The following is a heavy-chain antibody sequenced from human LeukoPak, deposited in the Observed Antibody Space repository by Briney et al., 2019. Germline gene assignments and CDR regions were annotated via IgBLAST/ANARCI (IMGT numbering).Heavy chain of an antibody. V-gene: IGHV1-24*01. Sequence: ASVKVSCKVSGYTLTELSMHWVRQAPGKGLEWMGGFDPEDGETIYAQKFQGRVTMTEDTSTDTAYMELSSLRSEDTAVYYCARGPRVFGVVLSSHWFFDVWGRGTLVTVSS. CDR1: GYTLTELS. J-gene: IGHJ2*01. CDR3: ARGPRVFGVVLSSHWFFDV. D-gene: IGHD3-3*01. CDR2: FDPEDGET.